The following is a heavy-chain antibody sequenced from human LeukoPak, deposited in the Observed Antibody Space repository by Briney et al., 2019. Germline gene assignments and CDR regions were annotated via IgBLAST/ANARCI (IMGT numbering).Heavy chain of an antibody. CDR3: AGYCSSTSCYPRGAFDI. CDR2: IYYSGST. CDR1: GGSISSYY. Sequence: SETLSLTCTVSGGSISSYYWSWIRQPPGKGLEWIGYIYYSGSTNYNPSLKSRVTISVDTSKNQFSLKLSSVTAANTAVYYCAGYCSSTSCYPRGAFDIWGQGTMVTVSS. D-gene: IGHD2-2*01. V-gene: IGHV4-59*01. J-gene: IGHJ3*02.